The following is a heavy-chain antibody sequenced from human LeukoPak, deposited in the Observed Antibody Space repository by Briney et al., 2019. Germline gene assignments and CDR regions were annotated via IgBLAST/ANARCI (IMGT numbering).Heavy chain of an antibody. CDR3: AKTSREKSNYDSPFDY. J-gene: IGHJ4*02. CDR1: GFTFSGSA. V-gene: IGHV3-73*01. D-gene: IGHD4-11*01. CDR2: IRREGNSYAT. Sequence: PGGSLELSCAASGFTFSGSALHWVRQASGKGLEWVGRIRREGNSYATAYAASVKGRFTISRDNSKNTLYLQMNSLRADDSAIYYCAKTSREKSNYDSPFDYWGQGTLVTVSS.